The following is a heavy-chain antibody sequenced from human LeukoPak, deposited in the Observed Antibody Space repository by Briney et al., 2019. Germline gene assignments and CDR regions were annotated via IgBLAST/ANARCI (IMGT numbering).Heavy chain of an antibody. D-gene: IGHD1-26*01. Sequence: ASVKVSCKASGYTFTSHGISWVRQAPGQGLEWMGWISAYNGNTNYAQKLQGRVTMTRDTSTSTVYIELSSLRSEDTAVYYCAREGPVGATKRYYYGMDVWGQGTTVTVSS. CDR3: AREGPVGATKRYYYGMDV. CDR2: ISAYNGNT. J-gene: IGHJ6*02. CDR1: GYTFTSHG. V-gene: IGHV1-18*01.